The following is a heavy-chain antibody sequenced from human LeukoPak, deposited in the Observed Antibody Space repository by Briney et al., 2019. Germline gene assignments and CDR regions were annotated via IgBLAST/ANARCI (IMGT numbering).Heavy chain of an antibody. CDR1: GFTFSASS. V-gene: IGHV3-30*04. D-gene: IGHD5-18*01. J-gene: IGHJ4*02. Sequence: PGGSLRLSCVGSGFTFSASSVHWVRQTPERGLEWVALISYGGSPRYYADFVKGRFTISRDDSRNTVYLQMNSLRGADPALYFCATAGGYSYGSRFDRWGQGTLVTVSS. CDR2: ISYGGSPR. CDR3: ATAGGYSYGSRFDR.